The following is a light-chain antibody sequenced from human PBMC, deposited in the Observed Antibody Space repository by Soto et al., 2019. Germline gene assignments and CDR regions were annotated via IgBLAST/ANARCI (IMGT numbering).Light chain of an antibody. CDR2: AAS. Sequence: EIMLTQSPGTLSLSPGERATLSCRASQTISSIYLAWCQQKPGQAPSVLIYAASTRATGIPDRFSGSGSGTDFPLTVSRLEPGDFALYYCQQSGNSPTFVGGTKVENK. J-gene: IGKJ4*01. V-gene: IGKV3-20*01. CDR3: QQSGNSPT. CDR1: QTISSIY.